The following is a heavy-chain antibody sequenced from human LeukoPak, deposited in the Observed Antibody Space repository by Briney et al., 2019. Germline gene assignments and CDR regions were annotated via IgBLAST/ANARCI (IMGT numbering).Heavy chain of an antibody. CDR1: GYTFTGYY. Sequence: ASVKVSCKASGYTFTGYYMHWVRQAPGQGLEWMGWINPNSGGTNYAQKFQGRVTMTRDTSISTAYMELSRLRSDDTAVYYCARVYCSSTSCSDDAFDIWGQGTMVTVSS. D-gene: IGHD2-2*01. V-gene: IGHV1-2*02. CDR2: INPNSGGT. J-gene: IGHJ3*02. CDR3: ARVYCSSTSCSDDAFDI.